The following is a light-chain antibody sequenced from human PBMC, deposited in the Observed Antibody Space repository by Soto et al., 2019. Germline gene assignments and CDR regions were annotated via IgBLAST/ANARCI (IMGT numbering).Light chain of an antibody. V-gene: IGKV1-5*03. Sequence: DVQMTQSPSSLSPSVGDRVTITCRASQSFNTWLAWYQQKPGKAPKLLIYKTSILESGVPSRFSGSGSGTEFTLTIRSLQPQDSATYYCQQYNRYPYTFGQGTKLEIK. CDR3: QQYNRYPYT. J-gene: IGKJ2*01. CDR2: KTS. CDR1: QSFNTW.